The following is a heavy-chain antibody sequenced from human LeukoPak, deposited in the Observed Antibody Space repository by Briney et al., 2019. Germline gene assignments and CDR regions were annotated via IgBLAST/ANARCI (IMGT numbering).Heavy chain of an antibody. CDR3: ARKSSHGDYYYYGMDV. J-gene: IGHJ6*02. CDR1: GGSISSYY. V-gene: IGHV4-59*01. Sequence: SETLSLTCTVSGGSISSYYWSWIRQPPGKGLEWIGYIYYSGSTNYNPSLKSRVTISVDTSKNQFFLKLSSVTAADTAVYYCARKSSHGDYYYYGMDVWGQGTTVTVSS. CDR2: IYYSGST. D-gene: IGHD5-24*01.